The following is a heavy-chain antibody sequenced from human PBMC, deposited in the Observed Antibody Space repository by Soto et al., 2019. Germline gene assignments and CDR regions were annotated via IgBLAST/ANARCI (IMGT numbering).Heavy chain of an antibody. CDR1: GFTFSSYG. D-gene: IGHD3-22*01. Sequence: GSLRLSCAASGFTFSSYGMHWVCQAPGKGLEWVAVISYDGSNKYYADSVKGRFTISRDNSKNTLYLQMNSLRAEDTAVYYCAKDDSSGYYPGSFDYWGQGTLVTVSS. J-gene: IGHJ4*02. CDR2: ISYDGSNK. V-gene: IGHV3-30*18. CDR3: AKDDSSGYYPGSFDY.